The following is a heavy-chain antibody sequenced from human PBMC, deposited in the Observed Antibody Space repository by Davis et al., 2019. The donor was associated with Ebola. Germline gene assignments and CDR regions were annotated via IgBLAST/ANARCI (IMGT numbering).Heavy chain of an antibody. CDR2: INPSGGST. D-gene: IGHD3-10*01. V-gene: IGHV1-46*01. J-gene: IGHJ4*02. CDR3: ARGITMVQGVTPFDY. CDR1: GYTFTSYY. Sequence: ASVKVSCKASGYTFTSYYMHWVRQAPGQGLEWMGIINPSGGSTSYAQKFQGRVTMTTDTSTSTAYMELRSLRSDDTAVYYCARGITMVQGVTPFDYWGQGTLVTVSS.